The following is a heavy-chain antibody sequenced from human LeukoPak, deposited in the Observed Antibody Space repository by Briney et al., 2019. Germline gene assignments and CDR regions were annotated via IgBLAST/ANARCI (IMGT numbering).Heavy chain of an antibody. V-gene: IGHV4-59*01. J-gene: IGHJ5*02. CDR3: AGGMATIINWFDP. D-gene: IGHD5-24*01. CDR2: IYYSGST. Sequence: PSETLSLTCTVSGGSISSYYWSWIRQPPGKGLEWIGYIYYSGSTNYNPSLKSRVTISVDTSKNQFSLKLSSVTAADTAVYYCAGGMATIINWFDPWGQGTLVTVSS. CDR1: GGSISSYY.